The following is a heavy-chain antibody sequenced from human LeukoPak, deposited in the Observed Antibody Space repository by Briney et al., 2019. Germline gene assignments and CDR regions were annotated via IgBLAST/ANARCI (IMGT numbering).Heavy chain of an antibody. CDR2: IYASGDT. D-gene: IGHD3-10*01. CDR3: GAYGSGVYYPFT. J-gene: IGHJ1*01. Sequence: SETLSLTCIVSGASINSYSWSWVRQPAGKGLEWIGRIYASGDTNYNPSLNSRVTMSVGKSRNQFSLKLTSVTAADTAVYFCGAYGSGVYYPFTWGQGTLVTVSS. V-gene: IGHV4-4*07. CDR1: GASINSYS.